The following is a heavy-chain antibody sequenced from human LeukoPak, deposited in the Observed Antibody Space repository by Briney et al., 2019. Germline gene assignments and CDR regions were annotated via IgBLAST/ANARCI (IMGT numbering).Heavy chain of an antibody. Sequence: SETLSLTCTVSGGSVSSGSYYWSWIRQPPGKGLEWIGYTYYSGSTNYNPSLKSRVTISVDTSKNQFSLKLSSVTAADTAVYYCATGRITIFGVVIGRYDAFDIWGQGTMVTVSS. D-gene: IGHD3-3*01. CDR2: TYYSGST. CDR3: ATGRITIFGVVIGRYDAFDI. V-gene: IGHV4-61*01. CDR1: GGSVSSGSYY. J-gene: IGHJ3*02.